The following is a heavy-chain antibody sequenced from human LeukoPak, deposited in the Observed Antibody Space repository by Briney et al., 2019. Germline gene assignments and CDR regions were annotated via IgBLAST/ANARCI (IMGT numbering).Heavy chain of an antibody. Sequence: SATLSLTCAVSGGSMYVSNRWTWVRQSPGKGLEWIGEIHHSGSANYNPSLKSRVTISVDTSKNHFSLNLRAVTAADMAVYYCTKGGGSLAWWGHGTLVTVSS. J-gene: IGHJ4*01. CDR2: IHHSGSA. CDR3: TKGGGSLAW. CDR1: GGSMYVSNR. D-gene: IGHD2-15*01. V-gene: IGHV4-4*02.